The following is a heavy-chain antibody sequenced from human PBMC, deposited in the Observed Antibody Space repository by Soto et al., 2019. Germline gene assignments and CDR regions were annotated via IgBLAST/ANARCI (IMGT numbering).Heavy chain of an antibody. J-gene: IGHJ6*03. Sequence: QVQLQQWGAGLLKPSETLSLTCAVSGGSFSGSYWSWIRQPPGKGLEWSGEINDSGSTNNNPSRKSRGTIVVDTPKHQLSLRLSSAPAAGTGVYCCAGGLILWLRELSRGGCYYYYVDVWGKATRVTVSS. CDR3: AGGLILWLRELSRGGCYYYYVDV. D-gene: IGHD3-16*02. CDR2: INDSGST. V-gene: IGHV4-34*04. CDR1: GGSFSGSY.